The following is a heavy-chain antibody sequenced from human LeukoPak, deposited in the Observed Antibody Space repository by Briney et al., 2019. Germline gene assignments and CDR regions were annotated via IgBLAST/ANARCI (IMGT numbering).Heavy chain of an antibody. CDR2: VSDSGGST. CDR3: AKTMGRIDVDY. J-gene: IGHJ4*02. CDR1: GFSFSTFA. Sequence: GGSLRLSCAASGFSFSTFAMTWVRQAPGKGLEWVSAVSDSGGSTYYADSVKGRFTISRDNSKNTMYLQMDSLTADDTAVYYCAKTMGRIDVDYWGQGTLITVSS. V-gene: IGHV3-23*01. D-gene: IGHD1-26*01.